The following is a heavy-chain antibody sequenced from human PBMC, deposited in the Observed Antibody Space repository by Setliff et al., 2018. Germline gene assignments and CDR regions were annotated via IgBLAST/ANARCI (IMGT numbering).Heavy chain of an antibody. Sequence: PSETLSLTCAVSGGSISSSGYSWSWIRQPPGKGLEWIGYIYHSGSTYYNPSLKSRVTISVDTSKNQFSLKLSSVTAADTALYYCTVYNTGSSKDHYWGQGTPVTVSS. CDR3: TVYNTGSSKDHY. J-gene: IGHJ4*02. D-gene: IGHD2-8*02. CDR1: GGSISSSGYS. CDR2: IYHSGST. V-gene: IGHV4-30-2*01.